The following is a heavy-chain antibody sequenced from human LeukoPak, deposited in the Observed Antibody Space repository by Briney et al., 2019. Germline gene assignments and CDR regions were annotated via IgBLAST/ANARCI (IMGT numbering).Heavy chain of an antibody. CDR3: ARASYYDSSGDFDY. Sequence: PGRSLRLSCAASGFTFSSYGMHWVRQAPGKGPEWVAVIWYDGSNKYYADSVKGRFTISRDNSKNTLYLQMNSLRAEDTAVYYCARASYYDSSGDFDYWGQGTLVTVSS. J-gene: IGHJ4*02. D-gene: IGHD3-22*01. V-gene: IGHV3-33*01. CDR2: IWYDGSNK. CDR1: GFTFSSYG.